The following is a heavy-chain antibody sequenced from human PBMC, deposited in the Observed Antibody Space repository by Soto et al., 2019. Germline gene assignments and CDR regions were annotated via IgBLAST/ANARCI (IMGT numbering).Heavy chain of an antibody. Sequence: YSFTSYWIGWVRQMPGKGLEWMGIIYPGDSDTRYSPSFQGQVTISADKSISTAYLQWSSLKASDTAMYYCARSNDYSNYYWFDPWGQGTLVTVSS. J-gene: IGHJ5*02. V-gene: IGHV5-51*01. CDR3: ARSNDYSNYYWFDP. CDR1: YSFTSYW. D-gene: IGHD4-4*01. CDR2: IYPGDSDT.